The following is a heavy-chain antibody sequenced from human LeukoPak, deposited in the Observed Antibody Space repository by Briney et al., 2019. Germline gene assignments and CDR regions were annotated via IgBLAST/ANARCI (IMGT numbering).Heavy chain of an antibody. V-gene: IGHV3-30*02. D-gene: IGHD1-26*01. CDR2: IRNDGSNK. Sequence: GGSLRLSCAASGFTFISYGMHWVRQAPGKGLEWVAFIRNDGSNKYYADSVKGRFTISRDNSKNTLYLQMNSLRAEDTAVYYCARGRIVGATDDAFDIWGQGTMVTVSS. CDR3: ARGRIVGATDDAFDI. CDR1: GFTFISYG. J-gene: IGHJ3*02.